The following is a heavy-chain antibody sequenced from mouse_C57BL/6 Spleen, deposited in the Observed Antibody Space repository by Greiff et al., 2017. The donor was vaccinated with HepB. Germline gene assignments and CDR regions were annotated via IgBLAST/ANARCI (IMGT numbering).Heavy chain of an antibody. CDR2: IDPSDSET. CDR1: GYTFTSYW. V-gene: IGHV1-52*01. J-gene: IGHJ4*01. D-gene: IGHD3-3*01. CDR3: ARRDRDYAMDY. Sequence: QVQLQQPGAELVRPGSSVKLSCKASGYTFTSYWMHWVKQRPIQGLEWIGNIDPSDSETHYNQKFKDKATLTVDKSSSTAYMKLSSLTSEDSAVYYCARRDRDYAMDYWGQGTSVTVSS.